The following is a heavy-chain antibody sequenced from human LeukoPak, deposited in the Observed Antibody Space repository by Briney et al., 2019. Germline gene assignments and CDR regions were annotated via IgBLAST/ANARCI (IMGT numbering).Heavy chain of an antibody. CDR3: ARVSVGATEGMGGIAFDI. Sequence: SQTLSLTCALSVDSVSGTIAAWNWIRQSPSRGLEWLGRTLYRSKWYNDYAISVRSRITINPDTSKNQFSLKLSSVTAADTAVYYCARVSVGATEGMGGIAFDIWGQGTMVTVSS. J-gene: IGHJ3*02. V-gene: IGHV6-1*01. D-gene: IGHD1-26*01. CDR1: VDSVSGTIAA. CDR2: TLYRSKWYN.